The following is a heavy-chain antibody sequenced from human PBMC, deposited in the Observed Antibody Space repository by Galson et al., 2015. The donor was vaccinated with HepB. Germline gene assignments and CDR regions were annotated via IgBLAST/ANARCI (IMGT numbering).Heavy chain of an antibody. CDR1: GGSVTSGRYY. Sequence: LSLTCTVSGGSVTSGRYYWSWIRQPPGKGLEWIGYISYSGSTNYNPSLKSRVTISVDTSKNQFSLNLGSVTAADTAVYYCARGGYNFAQSHWGQGTLVTVSS. CDR2: ISYSGST. V-gene: IGHV4-61*01. CDR3: ARGGYNFAQSH. D-gene: IGHD5-18*01. J-gene: IGHJ4*02.